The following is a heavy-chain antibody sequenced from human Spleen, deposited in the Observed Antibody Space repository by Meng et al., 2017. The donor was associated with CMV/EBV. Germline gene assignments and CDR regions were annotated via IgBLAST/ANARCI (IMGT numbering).Heavy chain of an antibody. D-gene: IGHD1-7*01. CDR1: GFTFSDYY. CDR3: ARHKLELQDYYYYYGMDV. CDR2: ISSSGSTI. Sequence: GGSLRLSCAASGFTFSDYYMSWIRQAPGKGLEWVSYISSSGSTIYYADSVKGRFTISRDNAKNSLYLQMNSLRAEDTAVYYCARHKLELQDYYYYYGMDVWGQGTTVTVSS. J-gene: IGHJ6*02. V-gene: IGHV3-11*04.